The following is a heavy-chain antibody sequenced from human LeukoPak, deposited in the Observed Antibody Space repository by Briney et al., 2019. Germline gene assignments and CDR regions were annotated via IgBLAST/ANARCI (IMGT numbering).Heavy chain of an antibody. CDR1: GYTCSSFW. D-gene: IGHD1-26*01. CDR2: INSDGSHA. V-gene: IGHV3-74*01. Sequence: GGSLRLSCAASGYTCSSFWIHWVRQAPGEGLVWVAHINSDGSHATYADSVRGRFTISRDNVKSTVYLQMNNLKVDDTAVYHCARGVGGLDNWGQGTLVTVSS. CDR3: ARGVGGLDN. J-gene: IGHJ4*02.